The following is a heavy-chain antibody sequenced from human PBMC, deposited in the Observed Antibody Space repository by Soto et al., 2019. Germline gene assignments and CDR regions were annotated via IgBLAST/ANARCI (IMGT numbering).Heavy chain of an antibody. CDR1: GGTFSSYA. V-gene: IGHV1-69*06. CDR2: IIPIFGTA. J-gene: IGHJ6*02. Sequence: QVQLVQSGAEVKKPGSSVKVSCKASGGTFSSYAISWVRQAPGQGLEWMGGIIPIFGTANYAQKLLGSVTVTADNSTSTVNVEAGSVTAQGTAVYYCARDVRPYDGSRGYYYYYYGMCVWGQGNTVTLSS. CDR3: ARDVRPYDGSRGYYYYYYGMCV. D-gene: IGHD3-22*01.